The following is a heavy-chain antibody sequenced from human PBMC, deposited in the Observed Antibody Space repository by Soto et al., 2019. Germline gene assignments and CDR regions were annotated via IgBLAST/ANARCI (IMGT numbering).Heavy chain of an antibody. D-gene: IGHD6-13*01. CDR2: IYHSGST. J-gene: IGHJ3*02. CDR1: SGSISSSNW. CDR3: ARGHYDSSSWYGGNGAFDS. V-gene: IGHV4-4*02. Sequence: SETLSLTCAVSSGSISSSNWWSWVRQPPGKGLEWIGEIYHSGSTNYNPSLKSRVTISVDKSKNQFSLKLSSVTAADTAVYYCARGHYDSSSWYGGNGAFDSWGQGTMVTVSS.